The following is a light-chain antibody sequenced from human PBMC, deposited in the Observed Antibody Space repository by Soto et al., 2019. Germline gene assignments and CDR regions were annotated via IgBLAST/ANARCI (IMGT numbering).Light chain of an antibody. CDR1: QSVSSSY. CDR3: QQYGSPRKT. CDR2: GAS. Sequence: EIVLTQSPGTLSLSPGERATLSCRASQSVSSSYLAWYQQKPGQAPRLLIYGASSRATGIPDRFSGSGSGTDFTLTISRLEPEDFAVYYCQQYGSPRKTFGQGTQLEIK. V-gene: IGKV3-20*01. J-gene: IGKJ2*01.